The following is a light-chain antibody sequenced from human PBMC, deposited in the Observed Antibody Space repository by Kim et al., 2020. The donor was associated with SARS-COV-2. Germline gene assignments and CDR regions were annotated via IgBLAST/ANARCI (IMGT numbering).Light chain of an antibody. CDR2: GKN. CDR3: NSRGSNDNVL. V-gene: IGLV3-19*01. CDR1: SLKSYY. Sequence: VALGQTVRITCQGDSLKSYYATWYQQKPGQAPIVVIYGKNNRPSGIPDRFSGSSSGDTASLTITGTQAGDEADYYCNSRGSNDNVLFGGGTQLTVL. J-gene: IGLJ2*01.